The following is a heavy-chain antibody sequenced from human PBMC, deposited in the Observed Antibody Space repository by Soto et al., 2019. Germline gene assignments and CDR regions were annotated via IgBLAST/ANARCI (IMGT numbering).Heavy chain of an antibody. CDR3: AKRRQLGDYYYYGMDV. J-gene: IGHJ6*02. CDR2: ISYDGSNQ. CDR1: GFTFSSYG. D-gene: IGHD3-10*01. Sequence: QVQLVESGGGVVQPGKSLRLSCAASGFTFSSYGMHWVRQAPGMRLEWVAIISYDGSNQYYADYMKGRFTISRDNSKNTLYLQMNSLRAEDTAVYYCAKRRQLGDYYYYGMDVWGQGTTVTVSS. V-gene: IGHV3-30*18.